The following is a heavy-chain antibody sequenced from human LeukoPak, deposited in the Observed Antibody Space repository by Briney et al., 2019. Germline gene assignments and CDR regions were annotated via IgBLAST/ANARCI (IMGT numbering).Heavy chain of an antibody. D-gene: IGHD3-22*01. V-gene: IGHV4-34*01. CDR2: FNHSGST. J-gene: IGHJ4*02. CDR3: ARGYFGYYYDSSGYGH. Sequence: SETLSLTCAVYGGSFSGYYWSWFRHPQGKGLDWIGEFNHSGSTNYNPSLKSRVTISVDTSKNQFSLKLSSVTAADTAVYYCARGYFGYYYDSSGYGHWGQGTLVTVSS. CDR1: GGSFSGYY.